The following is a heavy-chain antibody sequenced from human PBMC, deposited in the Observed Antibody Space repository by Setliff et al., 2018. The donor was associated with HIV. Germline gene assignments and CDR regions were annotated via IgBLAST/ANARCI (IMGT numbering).Heavy chain of an antibody. J-gene: IGHJ5*02. Sequence: ETLSLTCTVSGGSMNSSSYYWGWIRQPPGKGLEWLGSIYYSGKTYDNPSLKSRVTLSVDTSKNQFFLKLNSVTAADTAVYYCSRSDFWVGYTALYNWFDPWGQGTLVTVSS. CDR3: SRSDFWVGYTALYNWFDP. CDR1: GGSMNSSSYY. V-gene: IGHV4-39*01. CDR2: IYYSGKT. D-gene: IGHD3-3*01.